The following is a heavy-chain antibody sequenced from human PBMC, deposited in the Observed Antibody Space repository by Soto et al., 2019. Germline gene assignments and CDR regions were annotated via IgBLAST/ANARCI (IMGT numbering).Heavy chain of an antibody. Sequence: ASVKVSCKASGYTFFTYDISWVRQAPGQGLEWMGWISTYSGDTKYAQKFQGRVTMTTDTSTTTAYLELRSLRSDDTAVYYCARESEDLTSNFDYWGQGTLVTVSS. CDR2: ISTYSGDT. J-gene: IGHJ4*02. CDR1: GYTFFTYD. CDR3: ARESEDLTSNFDY. V-gene: IGHV1-18*01.